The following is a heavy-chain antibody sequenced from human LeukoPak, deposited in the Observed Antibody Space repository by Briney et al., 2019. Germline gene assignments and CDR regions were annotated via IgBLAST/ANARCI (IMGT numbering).Heavy chain of an antibody. V-gene: IGHV4-4*02. CDR1: GGSISSTNW. Sequence: NPSETLSLTCTVSGGSISSTNWWSWVRQPPGKGLEWIGEIYHSGSTNYNPSLMSRVTISVDKSKNQFSLKLNSVTAADTAVYYCARDGGETYYYGSGRNTWFDPWGQGALVTVSS. D-gene: IGHD3-10*01. CDR2: IYHSGST. J-gene: IGHJ5*02. CDR3: ARDGGETYYYGSGRNTWFDP.